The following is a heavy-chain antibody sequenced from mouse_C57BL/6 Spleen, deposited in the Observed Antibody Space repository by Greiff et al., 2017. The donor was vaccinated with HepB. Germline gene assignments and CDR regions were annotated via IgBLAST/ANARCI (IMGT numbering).Heavy chain of an antibody. CDR3: ARKGSNYVSGAMDY. D-gene: IGHD2-5*01. CDR1: GFSLTSYG. Sequence: VKVVESGPGLVQPSQSLSITCTVSGFSLTSYGVHWVRQSPGKGLEWLGVIWSGGSTDYNAAFISRLSISKDNSKSQVFFKMNSLQADDTAIYYCARKGSNYVSGAMDYWGQGTSVTVSS. CDR2: IWSGGST. J-gene: IGHJ4*01. V-gene: IGHV2-2*01.